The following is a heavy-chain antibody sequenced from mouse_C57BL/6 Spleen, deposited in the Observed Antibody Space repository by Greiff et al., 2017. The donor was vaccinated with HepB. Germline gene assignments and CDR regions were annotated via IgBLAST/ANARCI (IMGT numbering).Heavy chain of an antibody. J-gene: IGHJ2*01. CDR2: INYDGSST. D-gene: IGHD1-1*01. CDR1: GFTFSDYY. V-gene: IGHV5-16*01. Sequence: EVKLMESEGGLVQPGSSMKLSCTASGFTFSDYYMAWVRQVPEKGLEWVANINYDGSSTYYLDSLKSRFIISRDNAKNILYLQMSSLKSEDTATYYCAREGYGSSYNFDYWGQGTTLTVSS. CDR3: AREGYGSSYNFDY.